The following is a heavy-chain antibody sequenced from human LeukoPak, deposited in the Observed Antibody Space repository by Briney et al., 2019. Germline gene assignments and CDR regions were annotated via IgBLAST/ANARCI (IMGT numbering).Heavy chain of an antibody. CDR3: ARGLTEAAPVGTPRNQYYYDSSGYGY. CDR1: GGTFSSYA. CDR2: IIPIFGTA. J-gene: IGHJ4*02. D-gene: IGHD3-22*01. Sequence: SVKVSCKATGGTFSSYAISWVRQAPGQGLEWMGGIIPIFGTANYAQKFQGRVTITADESTSTAYMELSSLRSEDTAVYYCARGLTEAAPVGTPRNQYYYDSSGYGYWGQGTLVTVSS. V-gene: IGHV1-69*01.